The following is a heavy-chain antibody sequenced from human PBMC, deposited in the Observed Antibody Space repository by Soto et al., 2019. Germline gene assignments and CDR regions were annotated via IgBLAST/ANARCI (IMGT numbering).Heavy chain of an antibody. J-gene: IGHJ3*02. CDR1: GFTFSSYA. CDR2: ISGSGGST. V-gene: IGHV3-23*01. Sequence: PGGSLRLSSASSGFTFSSYAMSWVRQAPGKGLEWVSAISGSGGSTYYADSVKGRFTISRDNSKNTLYLQMNSLRAEDTAVYYCAKDLVSCSSTSCYAGAFDIWGQGTMVTVSS. D-gene: IGHD2-2*01. CDR3: AKDLVSCSSTSCYAGAFDI.